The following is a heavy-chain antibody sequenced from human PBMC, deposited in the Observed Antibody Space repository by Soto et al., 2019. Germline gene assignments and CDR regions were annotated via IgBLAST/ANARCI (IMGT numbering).Heavy chain of an antibody. CDR2: MSPNSGNT. D-gene: IGHD3-10*01. CDR1: GYTFTSYD. CDR3: ARGQLLWFGSWFDP. Sequence: ASVKVSCKASGYTFTSYDINWVRQATGQGLEWMGWMSPNSGNTGYAQKFQGRVTMTRNTSISTAYMELSSLRSEDTAVYYCARGQLLWFGSWFDPWGQGTLVTVSS. J-gene: IGHJ5*02. V-gene: IGHV1-8*01.